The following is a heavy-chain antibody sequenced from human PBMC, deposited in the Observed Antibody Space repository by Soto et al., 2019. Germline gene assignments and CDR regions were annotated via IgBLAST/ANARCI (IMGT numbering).Heavy chain of an antibody. CDR3: AGSIDP. Sequence: QVQLQESGPGLVKPSQTLSLTCTVSGGSISSGGYYWSWIRPHPGKGLEWIGYISYSGSTYYNPALQTRFTIAVDTSKTQFSLKLSSVTAVDTAVYYCAGSIDPWGQGTLVTVSS. CDR1: GGSISSGGYY. J-gene: IGHJ5*02. V-gene: IGHV4-31*03. CDR2: ISYSGST.